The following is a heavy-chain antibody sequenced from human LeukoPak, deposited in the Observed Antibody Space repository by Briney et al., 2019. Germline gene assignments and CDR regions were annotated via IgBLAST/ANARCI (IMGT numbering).Heavy chain of an antibody. CDR2: ISWNSGSI. Sequence: GGSLRLSCVASGFTFDDYAMHWVRQAPGKGLEWVSGISWNSGSIGYADSVKGRFTISRDNSKNTLYLQMNSLRAEDTAVYYCVRDDDRPDNGLDYWGQGTLVTVSS. CDR1: GFTFDDYA. D-gene: IGHD3-22*01. J-gene: IGHJ4*02. CDR3: VRDDDRPDNGLDY. V-gene: IGHV3-9*01.